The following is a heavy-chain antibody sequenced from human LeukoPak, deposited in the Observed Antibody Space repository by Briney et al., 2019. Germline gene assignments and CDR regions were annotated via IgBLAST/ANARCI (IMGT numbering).Heavy chain of an antibody. J-gene: IGHJ4*02. Sequence: SGGSLRLSCAASGFTFSSYGMHWVRQAPGKGLEWVAVISYDGSNKYYADSVKGRFTISRDNSKNTLYLQMNSLRAEDTAVYYCAKVQYCSGGSCYWIFDYWGQGTLVTVSS. CDR2: ISYDGSNK. V-gene: IGHV3-30*18. CDR3: AKVQYCSGGSCYWIFDY. D-gene: IGHD2-15*01. CDR1: GFTFSSYG.